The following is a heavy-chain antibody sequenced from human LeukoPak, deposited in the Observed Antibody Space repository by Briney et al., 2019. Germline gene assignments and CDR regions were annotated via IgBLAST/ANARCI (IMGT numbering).Heavy chain of an antibody. CDR2: ISGSGGST. V-gene: IGHV3-23*01. CDR3: AKSVGATVLVRYNYFDY. Sequence: GGSLRLSCAASGFTFSSYAMSWVRQAPGKGLEWVSAISGSGGSTYYADSVKGRFTISRDNSKNTLYLQMNSLRAEDTAVYYCAKSVGATVLVRYNYFDYWGQGTLVTVSS. D-gene: IGHD1-26*01. CDR1: GFTFSSYA. J-gene: IGHJ4*02.